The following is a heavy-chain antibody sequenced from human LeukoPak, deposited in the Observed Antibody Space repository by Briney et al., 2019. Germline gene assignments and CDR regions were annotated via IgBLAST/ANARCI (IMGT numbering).Heavy chain of an antibody. CDR3: ARDGRAFFGVYYYYYMDV. V-gene: IGHV3-20*04. CDR1: GFTFDDYG. CDR2: INWNGGST. J-gene: IGHJ6*03. Sequence: GGSLRLSCAASGFTFDDYGMSWVRQAPGKGLEWVSGINWNGGSTGYADSVKGRFTISRDNAKNSLYLQMNSLRAEDTALYYCARDGRAFFGVYYYYYMDVWGKGTTATVSS. D-gene: IGHD3-3*01.